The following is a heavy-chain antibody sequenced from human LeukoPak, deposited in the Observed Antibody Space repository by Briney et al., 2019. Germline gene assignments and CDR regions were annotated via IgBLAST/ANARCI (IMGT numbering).Heavy chain of an antibody. CDR2: LFGSGGSR. V-gene: IGHV3-23*01. J-gene: IGHJ4*02. CDR3: ARTPYCSSASCYTRYYFDL. CDR1: GFTFTTYA. Sequence: GGSLRLSCAASGFTFTTYAMSWVRQAPGKGLEWVSTLFGSGGSRYYADFVKGRFSISGDTSKNTLYLQMNSLRAEDTAVYHCARTPYCSSASCYTRYYFDLWGQGTLVSVSS. D-gene: IGHD2-2*02.